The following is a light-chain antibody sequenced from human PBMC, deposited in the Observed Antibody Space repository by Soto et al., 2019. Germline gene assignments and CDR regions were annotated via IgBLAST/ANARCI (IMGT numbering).Light chain of an antibody. V-gene: IGLV2-14*01. J-gene: IGLJ3*02. Sequence: QSVLTQPASVSGSPGQSITISCTGTNSDVGGYNYVSWYQQFPGKAPKIIIYEVAYRPSGVSARFSGSKSGTTATLTISGLQTDDEADYYCSSFTSSNTWVFGGGTKLTVL. CDR2: EVA. CDR3: SSFTSSNTWV. CDR1: NSDVGGYNY.